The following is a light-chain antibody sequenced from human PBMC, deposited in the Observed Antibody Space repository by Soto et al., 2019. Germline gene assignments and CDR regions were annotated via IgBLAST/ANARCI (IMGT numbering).Light chain of an antibody. Sequence: DIQLPQSPSSLSASEGDTVTITCRASHSINSHLNWYQQKSGEAPKLLIYGTSDLHTGVPSSFSGSGSGTDFTVTTSSLQPEDCAIYYCQQGYSTPFTFGQGTKLEIK. CDR3: QQGYSTPFT. J-gene: IGKJ2*01. CDR2: GTS. V-gene: IGKV1-39*01. CDR1: HSINSH.